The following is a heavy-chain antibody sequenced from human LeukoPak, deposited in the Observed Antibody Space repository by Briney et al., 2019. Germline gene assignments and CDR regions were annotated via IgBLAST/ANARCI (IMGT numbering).Heavy chain of an antibody. CDR3: AREPAGERIAVAGTTWFDP. D-gene: IGHD6-19*01. CDR2: ISSSGSTI. J-gene: IGHJ5*02. V-gene: IGHV3-48*03. Sequence: GGSLRLSCAASGFTFSSYEMNWVRQAPGKGLEWVSYISSSGSTIYYADSVKGRFTISRDNAKNSLYLQMNSLRAEDTALYYCAREPAGERIAVAGTTWFDPWGQGTLVTVSS. CDR1: GFTFSSYE.